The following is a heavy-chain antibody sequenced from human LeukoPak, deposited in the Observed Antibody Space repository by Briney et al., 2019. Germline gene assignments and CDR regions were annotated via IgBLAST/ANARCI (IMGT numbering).Heavy chain of an antibody. V-gene: IGHV4-39*01. Sequence: SETLSLTCTVSGGSISSSGYYWGWTRQPPGKGLEWIGSIYYSGSTYYNPSLKSRVTISLDTSKNQFSLKLTSVTAADTAMYYCARHPPSYYDYWGPGRQVTVS. CDR1: GGSISSSGYY. J-gene: IGHJ4*02. CDR3: ARHPPSYYDY. D-gene: IGHD3-10*01. CDR2: IYYSGST.